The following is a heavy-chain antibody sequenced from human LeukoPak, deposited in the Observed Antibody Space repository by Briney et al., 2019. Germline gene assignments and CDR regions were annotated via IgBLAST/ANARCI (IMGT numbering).Heavy chain of an antibody. CDR3: ARDHPVGLRFYGMDV. CDR1: GYTFTSYG. Sequence: ASVKVSCKASGYTFTSYGISWVRQAPGQGLEWMGWISAYNGNTNYARKLQGRVTMTTDTSTSTAYMELRSLRSDDTAVYYCARDHPVGLRFYGMDVWGQGTTVTVSS. V-gene: IGHV1-18*01. CDR2: ISAYNGNT. J-gene: IGHJ6*02. D-gene: IGHD3-3*01.